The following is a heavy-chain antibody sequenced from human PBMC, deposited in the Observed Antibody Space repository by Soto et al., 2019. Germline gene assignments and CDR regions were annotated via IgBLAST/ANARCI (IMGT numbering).Heavy chain of an antibody. Sequence: EVQLLESGGGLVQPGGSLRLSCAASGFTFNNYAMTWVRQAPGKGLEWVSAISGGGDTTSYADSVKGRFTVSRDGSKNSLYLQMCSTRAEDTAVYYCAKGRGGSGSLTPRVDFWGQGTLVTVSS. CDR1: GFTFNNYA. CDR2: ISGGGDTT. J-gene: IGHJ4*02. D-gene: IGHD3-10*01. CDR3: AKGRGGSGSLTPRVDF. V-gene: IGHV3-23*01.